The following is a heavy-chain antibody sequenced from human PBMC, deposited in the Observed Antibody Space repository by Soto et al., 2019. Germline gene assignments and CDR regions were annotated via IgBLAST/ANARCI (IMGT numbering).Heavy chain of an antibody. CDR2: ISYDGSNK. D-gene: IGHD1-26*01. CDR1: GFTFSSYG. V-gene: IGHV3-30*18. J-gene: IGHJ4*02. CDR3: AKDRGSGSYLTSSFDY. Sequence: GGSLRLSCAASGFTFSSYGMHWVRQAPGKGLEWVAVISYDGSNKYYADSVKGRFTISRDNSKNTLYLQMNSLRAEDTAVYYCAKDRGSGSYLTSSFDYWGQGTLVTVSS.